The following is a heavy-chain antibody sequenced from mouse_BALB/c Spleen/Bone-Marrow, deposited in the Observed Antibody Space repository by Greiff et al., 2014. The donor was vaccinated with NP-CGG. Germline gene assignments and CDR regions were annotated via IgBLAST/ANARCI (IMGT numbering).Heavy chain of an antibody. V-gene: IGHV14-3*02. D-gene: IGHD1-2*01. CDR3: AEITAAAYYVMDY. CDR1: GFNIKDTY. Sequence: VQLQQSGAELVKPGASVKLSCTASGFNIKDTYIHWVKQRPDQGLEWIGRIDPANGNTKYDPKFQGKATITADSSSNTAYLQLSSLTSEDTAVYYCAEITAAAYYVMDYWGQGTIITGST. CDR2: IDPANGNT. J-gene: IGHJ4*01.